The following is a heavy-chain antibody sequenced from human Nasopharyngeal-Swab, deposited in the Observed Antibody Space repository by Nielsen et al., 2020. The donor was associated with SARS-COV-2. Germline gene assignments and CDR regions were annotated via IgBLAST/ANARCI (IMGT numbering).Heavy chain of an antibody. Sequence: SEPLSPTFTALGCSISSYQWTWIRQLPGKGLEWIGYIYDSGSTNYNPSLKSRVTISVDTSKNQFSLKLSSVTAADTAVYYCARLPYDSSGYHTFDYWGQGTLVTVSS. CDR1: GCSISSYQ. CDR3: ARLPYDSSGYHTFDY. J-gene: IGHJ4*02. V-gene: IGHV4-59*08. CDR2: IYDSGST. D-gene: IGHD3-22*01.